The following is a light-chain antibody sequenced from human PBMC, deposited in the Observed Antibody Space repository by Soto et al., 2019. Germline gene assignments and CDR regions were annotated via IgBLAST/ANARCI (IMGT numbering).Light chain of an antibody. CDR1: QSVPRSY. CDR2: DTS. CDR3: QQYGSSPWT. J-gene: IGKJ1*01. V-gene: IGKV3-20*01. Sequence: IVLTQSPGTLSFSPGERATLSCRASQSVPRSYLAWYQQKPGQAPRLLIYDTSRRATGSPDRFSGSGAGTDFTLTISRLEPDDFAVYCCQQYGSSPWTFGQGTKVDI.